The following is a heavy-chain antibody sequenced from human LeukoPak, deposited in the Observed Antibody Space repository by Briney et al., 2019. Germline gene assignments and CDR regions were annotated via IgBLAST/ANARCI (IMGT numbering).Heavy chain of an antibody. J-gene: IGHJ4*02. Sequence: GASVKVSCKASGYTFTGYYMHWVRQAPGQGLEWMGRINPNSGGTNYAQKFQGRVTMTRDTSISTAYMEPSRLRSDDTAVYYCARDTELEPFDYWGQGTLVTVSS. CDR3: ARDTELEPFDY. D-gene: IGHD1-26*01. CDR1: GYTFTGYY. CDR2: INPNSGGT. V-gene: IGHV1-2*06.